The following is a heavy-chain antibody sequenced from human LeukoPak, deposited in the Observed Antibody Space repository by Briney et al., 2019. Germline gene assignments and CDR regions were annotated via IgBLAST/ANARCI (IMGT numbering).Heavy chain of an antibody. Sequence: GGSLRLSCVASGFTFSRFEMNWVRQAPGKGLEWVSYISSSSSTIYYADSVKGRFTISRDNANNSLYLQMNSLRAEDTAIYYCAKDHANTPVVTNWGQGIPVSVSS. CDR2: ISSSSSTI. CDR1: GFTFSRFE. J-gene: IGHJ4*02. CDR3: AKDHANTPVVTN. V-gene: IGHV3-48*03. D-gene: IGHD2-21*02.